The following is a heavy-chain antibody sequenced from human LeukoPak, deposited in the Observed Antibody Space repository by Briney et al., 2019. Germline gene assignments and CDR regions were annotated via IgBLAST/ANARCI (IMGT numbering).Heavy chain of an antibody. J-gene: IGHJ5*02. CDR1: GGTFSSYA. CDR2: IIPILGIA. CDR3: ASSSWYSTSWFDP. V-gene: IGHV1-69*04. D-gene: IGHD6-13*01. Sequence: GASVKVSCKASGGTFSSYAISWVRQAPGQGLEWMGRIIPILGIANYAQKFQGRVTITADKPTSTAYMELSSLRSEDTAVYYCASSSWYSTSWFDPWGQGTLVTVSS.